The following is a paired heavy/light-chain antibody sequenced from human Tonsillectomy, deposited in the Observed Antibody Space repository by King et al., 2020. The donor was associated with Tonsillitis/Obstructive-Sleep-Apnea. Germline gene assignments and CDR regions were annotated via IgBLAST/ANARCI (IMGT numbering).Heavy chain of an antibody. Sequence: QAQLVQSGSELKKPGASVTISCKASGYIFTLYTINWVRQAPGQGLEWMGWINTDTGNPTYAQGFTGRFVFSLDTSVNTAYLQISSLKPEDTAVYYCARDGKRAYYDFWDYWGQGTLVTVSS. J-gene: IGHJ4*02. CDR2: INTDTGNP. D-gene: IGHD3-3*01. V-gene: IGHV7-4-1*02. CDR1: GYIFTLYT. CDR3: ARDGKRAYYDFWDY.
Light chain of an antibody. CDR3: QQYDDLPT. J-gene: IGKJ4*01. V-gene: IGKV1-33*01. CDR2: DAS. CDR1: QDISNY. Sequence: DIQMTQSPSSLSASVGDRVTITCQASQDISNYLNWYQQKSGKAPRLLIYDASNLETGVPSRFSGSGSGTDFTFTISSLQPEDFATYYCQQYDDLPTFGGGTKVEVK.